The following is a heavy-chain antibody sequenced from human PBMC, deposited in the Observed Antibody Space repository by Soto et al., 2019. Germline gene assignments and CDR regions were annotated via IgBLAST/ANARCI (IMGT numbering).Heavy chain of an antibody. CDR1: GFDIKDYG. J-gene: IGHJ4*02. V-gene: IGHV3-21*01. D-gene: IGHD2-2*01. Sequence: WGLLRLWYRVLGFDIKDYGGNRVRQAPGKVLEWVSSISKSDYTYYSDSLTGRFTISRDNAKNSVSLQMNTLRVEDTAVYYCAREDSIIIPAVSDFWRQGTLVTVTS. CDR2: ISKSDYT. CDR3: AREDSIIIPAVSDF.